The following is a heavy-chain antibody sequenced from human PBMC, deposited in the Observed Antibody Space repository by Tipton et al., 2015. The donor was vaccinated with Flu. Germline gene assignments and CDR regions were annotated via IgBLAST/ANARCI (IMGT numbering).Heavy chain of an antibody. CDR1: GGSISSYY. Sequence: TLSLTCTVSGGSISSYYWSWIRQPPGKGLEWIGYIYYSGSTNYNPSLKSRVTISVDTSKNQFSLKLSSVTAADTAVYYCARHSGYCSGGSCYSPGYYYYYGMDVWGQGTTVTVSS. V-gene: IGHV4-59*08. J-gene: IGHJ6*02. CDR3: ARHSGYCSGGSCYSPGYYYYYGMDV. D-gene: IGHD2-15*01. CDR2: IYYSGST.